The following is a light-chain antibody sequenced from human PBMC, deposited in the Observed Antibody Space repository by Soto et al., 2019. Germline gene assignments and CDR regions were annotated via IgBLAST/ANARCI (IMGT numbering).Light chain of an antibody. Sequence: EIVLTQSPCTLSLSPGERATLSCRASQSVSSSYLAWYQQKPGQAPRLLIYGASSRATGIPDRFSGSGSGTDFTLTISRLEPEDFAVYYCQQYGSLSWTFGQGTKVDI. CDR1: QSVSSSY. J-gene: IGKJ1*01. CDR2: GAS. V-gene: IGKV3-20*01. CDR3: QQYGSLSWT.